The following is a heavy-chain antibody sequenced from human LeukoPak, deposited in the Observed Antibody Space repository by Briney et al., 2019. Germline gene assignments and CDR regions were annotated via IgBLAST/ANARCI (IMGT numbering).Heavy chain of an antibody. CDR2: IDWDDDK. J-gene: IGHJ4*02. V-gene: IGHV2-70*11. D-gene: IGHD3-22*01. CDR3: ARIPAYYYDSSGNDY. CDR1: GFSLSTSGMC. Sequence: ESGPALVKPTQTLTLTCTFSGFSLSTSGMCVSWIRQPPGEALEWLARIDWDDDKYYGTSLKTRLTISKDTSKYQVVLTMTNMDPVDTATYYCARIPAYYYDSSGNDYWGQGTLVTVSS.